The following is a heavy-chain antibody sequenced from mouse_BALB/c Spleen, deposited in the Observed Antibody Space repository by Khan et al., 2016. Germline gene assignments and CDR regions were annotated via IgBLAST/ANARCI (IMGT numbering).Heavy chain of an antibody. CDR1: GYSITSGYI. CDR3: ARWEFGSRRYYFDY. V-gene: IGHV3-6*02. CDR2: ISYDGSN. D-gene: IGHD1-1*01. Sequence: EVQLQESGPGLVKPSQSLSLTCSVTGYSITSGYIWYWIRQFPGNKLEWMGYISYDGSNNYNPSLKNRFSITRDTSRNPFFLQLNSVTTEDTDTIYCARWEFGSRRYYFDYWGQGTTITVSS. J-gene: IGHJ2*01.